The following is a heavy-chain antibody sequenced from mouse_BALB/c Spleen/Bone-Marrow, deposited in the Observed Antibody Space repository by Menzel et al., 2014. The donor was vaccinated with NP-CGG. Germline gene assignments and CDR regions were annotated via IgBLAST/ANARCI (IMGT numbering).Heavy chain of an antibody. V-gene: IGHV7-3*02. D-gene: IGHD2-14*01. CDR2: IRNKANDYRT. CDR3: TRDRYNYCAMDY. J-gene: IGHJ4*01. Sequence: EVQLVESGGGLVQPGGSLRLSCATSGFTFTDYYMSWVRQPPGKALEWLGFIRNKANDYRTEYSASVKGRFTISRDNSQSILYLQMNTLRAEDSATYYCTRDRYNYCAMDYWGQGTSVTVSS. CDR1: GFTFTDYY.